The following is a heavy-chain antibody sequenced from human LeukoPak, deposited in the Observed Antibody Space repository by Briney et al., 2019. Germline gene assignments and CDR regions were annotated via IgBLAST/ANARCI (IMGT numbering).Heavy chain of an antibody. V-gene: IGHV4-34*01. D-gene: IGHD3-3*01. CDR1: GGSFSGYY. CDR2: INHSGST. CDR3: AREGITIFGVVHYYYYYGMDV. J-gene: IGHJ6*02. Sequence: SETLSLTCAVYGGSFSGYYWSWIRQPPGKGLEWIGEINHSGSTNYNPSLKSRVTISVDTSKNQFSLKLSSVTAADTAVYYCAREGITIFGVVHYYYYYGMDVWGQGTTVTVSS.